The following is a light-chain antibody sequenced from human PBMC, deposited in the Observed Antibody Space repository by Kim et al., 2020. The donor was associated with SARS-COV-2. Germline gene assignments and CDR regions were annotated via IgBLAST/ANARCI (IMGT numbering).Light chain of an antibody. CDR2: ATS. CDR3: QNYNGAPWT. J-gene: IGKJ1*01. V-gene: IGKV1-27*01. Sequence: ASVGDRVTITCRADQCISNFFAWYQQRPGKAPKLLIYATSALHSGVPSRFSGSKSGTHFTLTIDSLQPEDFATYYCQNYNGAPWTFDQGTKVDIK. CDR1: QCISNF.